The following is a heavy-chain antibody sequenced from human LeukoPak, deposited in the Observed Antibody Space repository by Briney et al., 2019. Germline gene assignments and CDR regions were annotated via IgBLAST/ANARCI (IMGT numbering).Heavy chain of an antibody. Sequence: SETLSLTCTVSGGSISSYYWSWIRQPPGKGLEWIGYIYYSGSTYYNPSLKSRVTISVDTSKNHFSLKLSSVTAADTAVYYCARHLAVEYYYDSSGYSPFDYWGQGTLVTVSS. CDR2: IYYSGST. CDR1: GGSISSYY. D-gene: IGHD3-22*01. V-gene: IGHV4-59*08. CDR3: ARHLAVEYYYDSSGYSPFDY. J-gene: IGHJ4*02.